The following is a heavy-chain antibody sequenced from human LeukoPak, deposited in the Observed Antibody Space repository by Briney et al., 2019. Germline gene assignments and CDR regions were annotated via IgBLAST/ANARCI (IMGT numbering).Heavy chain of an antibody. V-gene: IGHV4-30-4*07. CDR2: ISYSGTA. Sequence: SQTLSLTCAVSGGSISSGGYSWSWIRQPPGNGLEWIGHISYSGTAYYNPSLKSRVSISLDTSKNQFSLKLSSVTAADTAVYYCARENGYKYDYWGQGTPVTVSS. CDR1: GGSISSGGYS. J-gene: IGHJ4*02. D-gene: IGHD5-24*01. CDR3: ARENGYKYDY.